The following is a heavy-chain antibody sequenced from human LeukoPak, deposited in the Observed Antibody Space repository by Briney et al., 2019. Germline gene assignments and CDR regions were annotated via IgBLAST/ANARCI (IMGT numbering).Heavy chain of an antibody. CDR1: GGSISSSSYY. CDR2: IYYSGST. CDR3: ARHRAYYYVHY. V-gene: IGHV4-39*01. Sequence: SETLSLTCTVSGGSISSSSYYWGWIRQPPGKGLEWIGSIYYSGSTYYNPSLKSRVTISVDTSKNQFSLKLSSVTAADTAVYYCARHRAYYYVHYWGQGTLVTVSS. J-gene: IGHJ4*02. D-gene: IGHD3-10*02.